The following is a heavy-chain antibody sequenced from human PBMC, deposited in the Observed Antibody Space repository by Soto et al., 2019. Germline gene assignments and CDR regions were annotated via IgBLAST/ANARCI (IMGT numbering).Heavy chain of an antibody. D-gene: IGHD1-20*01. Sequence: QLQLQESGPGLVKPSETLSLTCPVSGGSISGSYYYWAWLRQSPGKGPEWIGSVFYTGFTSYNPSLESRVSVSVDTSKSQFSLKLSAVTAADTAVYYCATSQKGYNWNYFDHWGQGALVTVSS. CDR3: ATSQKGYNWNYFDH. CDR2: VFYTGFT. V-gene: IGHV4-39*01. J-gene: IGHJ4*02. CDR1: GGSISGSYYY.